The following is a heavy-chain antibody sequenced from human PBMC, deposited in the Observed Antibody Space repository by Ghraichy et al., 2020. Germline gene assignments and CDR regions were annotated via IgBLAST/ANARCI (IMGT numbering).Heavy chain of an antibody. CDR2: ISSSGDTI. V-gene: IGHV3-48*02. D-gene: IGHD6-13*01. CDR3: ATEQQQLGNYYGMGV. CDR1: EFPFSTYS. J-gene: IGHJ6*02. Sequence: GESLNISCAASEFPFSTYSMNWVRQAPGKGLEWVSYISSSGDTIFYADSVKGRFTISRDNVKKSLHLQMNSLRDEDTAVYYCATEQQQLGNYYGMGVWGQGTTVTVSS.